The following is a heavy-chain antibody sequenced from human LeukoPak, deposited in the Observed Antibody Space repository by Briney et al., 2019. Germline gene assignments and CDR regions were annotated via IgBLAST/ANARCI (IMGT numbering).Heavy chain of an antibody. CDR1: GGTFSSYT. J-gene: IGHJ6*03. CDR2: IIPILGIA. D-gene: IGHD3-3*01. Sequence: RSSVKVSCKASGGTFSSYTISWVRRAPGQGLDWMGRIIPILGIANYAQKFQGRVTITADKSTSTAYMELSSLRSEDTAVYYCASTYYDFWSGSRTYYYYYYYMDVWGKGTTVTVSS. CDR3: ASTYYDFWSGSRTYYYYYYYMDV. V-gene: IGHV1-69*02.